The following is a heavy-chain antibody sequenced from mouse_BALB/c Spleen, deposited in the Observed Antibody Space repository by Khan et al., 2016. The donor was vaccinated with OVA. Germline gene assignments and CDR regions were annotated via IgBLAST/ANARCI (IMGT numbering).Heavy chain of an antibody. D-gene: IGHD3-3*01. CDR3: AGGRAY. CDR2: ISYSGRT. Sequence: EVQLQESGPGLVKPSQSLSLTYTVTGYSITSDYAWNWIRQFPGNKLEWMGYISYSGRTSYTPSLKSRISITRDTSKNQFFLQLNSVTTEDTATYYCAGGRAYWGQGTLVTVSA. CDR1: GYSITSDYA. J-gene: IGHJ3*01. V-gene: IGHV3-2*02.